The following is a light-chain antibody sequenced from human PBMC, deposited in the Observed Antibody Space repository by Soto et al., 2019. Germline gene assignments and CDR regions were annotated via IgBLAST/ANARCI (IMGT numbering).Light chain of an antibody. CDR2: DAS. CDR3: QQRSNWPT. V-gene: IGKV3-11*01. J-gene: IGKJ4*01. Sequence: EIVLTQSPATLSLSPGERATLSCRASQSVSSYLAFYQQKPGQAPRLLIYDASNRATGIPARFSGSGSGTDFTLTISSLEPEDFAVYYCQQRSNWPTFGGGTKVDI. CDR1: QSVSSY.